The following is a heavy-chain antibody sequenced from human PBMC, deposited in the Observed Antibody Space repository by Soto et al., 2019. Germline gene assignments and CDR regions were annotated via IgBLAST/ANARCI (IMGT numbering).Heavy chain of an antibody. Sequence: SETLSLTCAVSGGSISSGGYSWSWIRQPPGKGLEWIGYIYHSGSTYYNPSLKSRVTISVDRSKNQFSLKLSSVTAADTAVYYCARLDDSSGYPIWFDPWGQGNLVTVSS. D-gene: IGHD3-22*01. J-gene: IGHJ5*02. CDR3: ARLDDSSGYPIWFDP. CDR2: IYHSGST. V-gene: IGHV4-30-2*01. CDR1: GGSISSGGYS.